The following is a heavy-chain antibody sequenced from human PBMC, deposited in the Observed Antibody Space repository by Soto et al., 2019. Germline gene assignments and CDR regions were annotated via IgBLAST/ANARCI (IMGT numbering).Heavy chain of an antibody. D-gene: IGHD3-22*01. CDR2: INHSGST. Sequence: SETLSLTCAVYGGSFSGYYWSWIRQPPGKGLEWIGEINHSGSTNYNPSLKSRVTISVDTSKNQFSLKLSSVTAADTAVYYCARVPGGYYYDSSGYYHFAYWGQGTLVTVSS. CDR3: ARVPGGYYYDSSGYYHFAY. J-gene: IGHJ4*02. CDR1: GGSFSGYY. V-gene: IGHV4-34*01.